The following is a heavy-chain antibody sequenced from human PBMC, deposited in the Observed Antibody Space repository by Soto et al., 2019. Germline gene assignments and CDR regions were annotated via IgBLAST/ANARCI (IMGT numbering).Heavy chain of an antibody. CDR2: TYYRSRWYN. CDR1: GDSVSSNRAA. Sequence: PSQTLSLTCVISGDSVSSNRAAWNWIRQSPSRGLEWLGRTYYRSRWYNDYAVSVRSRITVNADTSKNQFSLHLNSVTPEDTAVFKWEGTSSLWGYYRHFWEKGPPVTAS. J-gene: IGHJ6*03. CDR3: EGTSSLWGYYRHF. D-gene: IGHD1-7*01. V-gene: IGHV6-1*01.